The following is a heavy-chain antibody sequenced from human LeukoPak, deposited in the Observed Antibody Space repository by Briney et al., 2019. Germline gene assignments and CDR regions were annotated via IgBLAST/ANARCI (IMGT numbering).Heavy chain of an antibody. V-gene: IGHV4-4*02. Sequence: SETLSLTCAVSGGSISSSNWWSWVRQPPGKGLEWIGEIYHSGSTNYNPSLKSRVTISVDKSKNQFSLKLSSVTAADTAVYYCARRFIAVAGTVDYWGQGTLVTVSS. J-gene: IGHJ4*02. CDR1: GGSISSSNW. CDR2: IYHSGST. CDR3: ARRFIAVAGTVDY. D-gene: IGHD6-19*01.